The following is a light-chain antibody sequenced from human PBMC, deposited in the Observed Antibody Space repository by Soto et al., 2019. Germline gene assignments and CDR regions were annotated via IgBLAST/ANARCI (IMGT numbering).Light chain of an antibody. CDR2: DAS. Sequence: EIVMTQSPGTLSLFPGDRATLSCRASQRLFNGYLAWFQQKPGQAPRLLIYDASSRAAGVPDRVTGGGSGTDFTLPLSGLEPDDFALYFCQQYERPTFAFGQGTKLEIK. CDR3: QQYERPTFA. J-gene: IGKJ2*01. CDR1: QRLFNGY. V-gene: IGKV3-20*01.